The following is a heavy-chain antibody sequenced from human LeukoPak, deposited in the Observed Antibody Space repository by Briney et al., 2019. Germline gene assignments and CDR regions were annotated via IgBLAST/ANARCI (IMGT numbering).Heavy chain of an antibody. CDR2: INPNSGGT. V-gene: IGHV1-2*02. J-gene: IGHJ5*02. CDR3: ARDQVWFDP. CDR1: GYTFTGYY. Sequence: ASVKVSCKASGYTFTGYYIHWVRQAPGQGLEWMGWINPNSGGTNYAQKFQGRVTTTRDTSISTAYMELSRLRSDDTAVYYCARDQVWFDPWGQGTLVTVSS.